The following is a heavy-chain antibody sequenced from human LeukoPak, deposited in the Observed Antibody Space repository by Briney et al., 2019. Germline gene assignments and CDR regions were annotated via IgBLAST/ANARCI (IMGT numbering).Heavy chain of an antibody. CDR2: ISDTGKTT. CDR3: AGGVHSSSWYCFDY. Sequence: GGSLRLSCVASGFSFSRHAMSWVRQAPGEGLQWVSTISDTGKTTFYTDSVRSRFSISRDDSKNTLFLQMGGLGAEDTAVYYCAGGVHSSSWYCFDYWGQGTLVTVSS. V-gene: IGHV3-23*01. D-gene: IGHD6-13*01. J-gene: IGHJ4*02. CDR1: GFSFSRHA.